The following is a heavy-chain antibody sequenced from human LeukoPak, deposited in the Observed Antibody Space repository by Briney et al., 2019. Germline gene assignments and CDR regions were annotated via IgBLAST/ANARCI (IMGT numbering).Heavy chain of an antibody. V-gene: IGHV3-23*01. CDR3: AKRSGGPSPFDY. CDR2: ISGAGRTT. D-gene: IGHD3-3*01. J-gene: IGHJ4*02. CDR1: GFTFSSYG. Sequence: TGGTPRLSCAASGFTFSSYGMTWVRQAPGKGLEWVSGISGAGRTTYYADSVRGRFTISRDNSKNTLYLQMDSLRAEDTAVYFCAKRSGGPSPFDYWGQGALVTVSS.